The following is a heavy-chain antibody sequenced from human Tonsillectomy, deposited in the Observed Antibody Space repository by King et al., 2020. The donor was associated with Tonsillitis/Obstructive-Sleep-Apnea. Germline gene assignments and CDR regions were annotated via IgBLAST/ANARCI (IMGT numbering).Heavy chain of an antibody. J-gene: IGHJ3*02. D-gene: IGHD2-2*01. CDR2: INHSGST. CDR1: GGSFSGYY. CDR3: AREGLVVVPATDAFDI. V-gene: IGHV4-34*01. Sequence: VQLQQWGAGLLKPSETLSLTCAVYGGSFSGYYWSCIRQPPGKGLEWIGEINHSGSTTYNPSLKSRVTLSVETSKNQFSLKLSAVTAADTAVYYCAREGLVVVPATDAFDIWGQGTMVTVSS.